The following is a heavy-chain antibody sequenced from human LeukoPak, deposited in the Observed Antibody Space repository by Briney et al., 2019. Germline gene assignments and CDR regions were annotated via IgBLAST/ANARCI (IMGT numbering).Heavy chain of an antibody. D-gene: IGHD1-26*01. CDR1: RYTPTSYG. V-gene: IGHV1-18*01. Sequence: ASVKASCKASRYTPTSYGISWVRQSPSQGLEGMGGISGYNGDTNFAQMFQGRVTLTTDTSTITAYMELRSLRSDDPAVYYCARDYRARVGRHTDLGGECDYWGQGTLVTVSS. CDR2: ISGYNGDT. CDR3: ARDYRARVGRHTDLGGECDY. J-gene: IGHJ4*02.